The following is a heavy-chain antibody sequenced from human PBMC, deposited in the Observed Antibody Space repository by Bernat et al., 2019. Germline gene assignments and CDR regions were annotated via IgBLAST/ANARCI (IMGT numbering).Heavy chain of an antibody. CDR1: GFILTNAW. CDR3: MTDDDGGH. D-gene: IGHD4-23*01. Sequence: EVQVVESGGGLVKPGGSLGLSCAASGFILTNAWMHWVRQAPGKGLEWVGRIKSKTAGGTTDYAALVKGRFTISRDDSKNTLSLQMNSLKTEDTAVYYCMTDDDGGHWGQGTLVTVSS. CDR2: IKSKTAGGTT. J-gene: IGHJ4*02. V-gene: IGHV3-15*07.